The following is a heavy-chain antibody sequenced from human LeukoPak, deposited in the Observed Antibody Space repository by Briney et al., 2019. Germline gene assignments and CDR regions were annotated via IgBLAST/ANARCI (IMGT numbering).Heavy chain of an antibody. D-gene: IGHD6-19*01. V-gene: IGHV3-23*01. J-gene: IGHJ4*02. CDR2: LSGSGGTT. CDR3: AKTSGWPYYFDY. CDR1: GFTFRSYA. Sequence: PGGSLRLSCAASGFTFRSYAMSWVRQAPGRGLEWVSALSGSGGTTYYADSVKGRFTIPRDNSKNTLYLQMNSLRAEDTALYYCAKTSGWPYYFDYWGQGTLVTVSS.